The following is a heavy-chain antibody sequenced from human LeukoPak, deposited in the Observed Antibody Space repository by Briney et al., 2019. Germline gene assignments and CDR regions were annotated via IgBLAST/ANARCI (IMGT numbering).Heavy chain of an antibody. V-gene: IGHV1-8*01. CDR1: GYTFTSYD. CDR2: MNPNSGNT. CDR3: ARMYYYGSGSSSNWFDP. Sequence: ASVKVSCKASGYTFTSYDINWVRQATGQGLEWMGWMNPNSGNTGYAQKFQGRVTMTRNTSISTAYMELSSLRSEDTAVYYCARMYYYGSGSSSNWFDPWGQGTLVTVSS. D-gene: IGHD3-10*01. J-gene: IGHJ5*02.